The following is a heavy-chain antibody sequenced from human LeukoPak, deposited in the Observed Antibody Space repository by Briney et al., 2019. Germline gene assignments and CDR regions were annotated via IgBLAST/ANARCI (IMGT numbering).Heavy chain of an antibody. J-gene: IGHJ5*02. CDR1: GGSFSGYY. V-gene: IGHV4-34*01. D-gene: IGHD2-2*01. Sequence: SETLSLTCAVYGGSFSGYYWSRIRQPPGKGLEWIGEINHSGSTNYNPSLKSRVTISVDTSKNQFSLKLSSVTAADTAVYYCARGPHSSTSWWKWFDPWGEGTLVTVSS. CDR2: INHSGST. CDR3: ARGPHSSTSWWKWFDP.